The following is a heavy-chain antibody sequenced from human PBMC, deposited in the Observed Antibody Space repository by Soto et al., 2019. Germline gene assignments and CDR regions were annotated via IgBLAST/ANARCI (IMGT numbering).Heavy chain of an antibody. CDR3: ARDRFGNYYDSSGL. V-gene: IGHV1-18*01. Sequence: ASVKGSCKAFGFHLINDGISWVRQAPGQGLEWMGWISPYNGNTNYAQKFQGRVTVTADTSTSTAYMDLRSLKSNDTAVYYCARDRFGNYYDSSGLWGQGTLVTSPQ. D-gene: IGHD3-22*01. CDR2: ISPYNGNT. J-gene: IGHJ4*02. CDR1: GFHLINDG.